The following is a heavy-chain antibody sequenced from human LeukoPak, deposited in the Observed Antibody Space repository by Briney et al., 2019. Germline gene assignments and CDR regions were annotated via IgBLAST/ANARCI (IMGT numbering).Heavy chain of an antibody. J-gene: IGHJ4*02. CDR3: TRESATGSRYSFDY. D-gene: IGHD2-15*01. V-gene: IGHV3-30*03. Sequence: GGSLRLSCAASGFTFSSHGIHWVRQAPGKGLEWVAVVSSDGGTTYYADSVKGRFTISRDNSKNTLYLQMNSLRGEDTAIYYCTRESATGSRYSFDYWGQGTLVTVSS. CDR1: GFTFSSHG. CDR2: VSSDGGTT.